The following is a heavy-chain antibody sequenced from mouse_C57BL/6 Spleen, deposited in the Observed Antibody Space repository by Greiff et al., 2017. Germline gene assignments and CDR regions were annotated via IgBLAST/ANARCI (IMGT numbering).Heavy chain of an antibody. CDR2: IYPGDGDT. V-gene: IGHV1-80*01. Sequence: QVQLQQSGAELVKPGASVKISCKASGYAFSSYWMNWVKQRPGKGLEWIGQIYPGDGDTNYNGKFKGKATLTAEKSSSTAYMRLSSLTSEDSAVYFCAREDGSSYVKYYFDYWGQGTTRTVSS. D-gene: IGHD1-1*01. CDR3: AREDGSSYVKYYFDY. CDR1: GYAFSSYW. J-gene: IGHJ2*01.